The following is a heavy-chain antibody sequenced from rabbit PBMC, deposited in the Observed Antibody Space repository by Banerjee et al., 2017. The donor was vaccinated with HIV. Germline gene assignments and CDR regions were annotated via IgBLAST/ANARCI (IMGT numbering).Heavy chain of an antibody. CDR1: GFSFSNGYV. CDR3: ARAGDDDYGDYFGYLGL. D-gene: IGHD2-1*01. CDR2: INTSSGNT. Sequence: QEQLEESGGDLVKPEGSPTLTCTASGFSFSNGYVMSWVRQAPGKGLEWIACINTSSGNTVYASWAKGRFTISKTSSTTVTLQMTSLTAADTATYFCARAGDDDYGDYFGYLGLWGQGTLVTVS. J-gene: IGHJ4*01. V-gene: IGHV1S45*01.